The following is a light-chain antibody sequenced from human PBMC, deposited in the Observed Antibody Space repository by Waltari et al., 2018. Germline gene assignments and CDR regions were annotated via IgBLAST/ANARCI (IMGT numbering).Light chain of an antibody. Sequence: QSALTQPASVSGSPGQPITISCTGTSSDIGIYDFVSWYQHHPDKAPNPMIYDVTKRPSGVSSRLSGSKSGDTASLSISGRQAEDEADYYCSSYTTRYTVIFGGGTKLTVL. CDR3: SSYTTRYTVI. V-gene: IGLV2-14*03. CDR1: SSDIGIYDF. CDR2: DVT. J-gene: IGLJ2*01.